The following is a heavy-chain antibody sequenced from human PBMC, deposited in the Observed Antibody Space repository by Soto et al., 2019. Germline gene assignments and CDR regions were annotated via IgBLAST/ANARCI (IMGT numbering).Heavy chain of an antibody. CDR3: ARGPSYYEFWRGYSKNRSPIDY. J-gene: IGHJ4*02. D-gene: IGHD3-3*01. V-gene: IGHV3-33*01. Sequence: QVQLVESGGGVVQPGRSLRLSCAASGFTFSSYGMHWVRQAPGKGLEWVAVIWYDGSNKYYADSVKGRFTISRDNSKNTLYLQRNRLRAEDTAVYYCARGPSYYEFWRGYSKNRSPIDYWGQGTLVTGSS. CDR2: IWYDGSNK. CDR1: GFTFSSYG.